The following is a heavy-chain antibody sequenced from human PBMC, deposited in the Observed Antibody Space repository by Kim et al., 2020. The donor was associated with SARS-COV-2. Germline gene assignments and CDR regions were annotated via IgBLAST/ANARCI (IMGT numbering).Heavy chain of an antibody. J-gene: IGHJ4*01. Sequence: ASVKVSCKASGYTFTTYGIGWVRQAPGPGLEWMALIHANPFYPTSAPTFQFLVTLPPHTPPTPGYLAFRRLPLDAPAFYFCARAPTGGHAYWGQGTLITV. CDR2: IHANPFYP. V-gene: IGHV1-18*01. CDR1: GYTFTTYG. D-gene: IGHD3-10*01. CDR3: ARAPTGGHAY.